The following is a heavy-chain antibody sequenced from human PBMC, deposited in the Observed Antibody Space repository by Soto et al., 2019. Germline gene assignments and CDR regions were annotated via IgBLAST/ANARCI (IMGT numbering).Heavy chain of an antibody. Sequence: QVQLVQSGAEVKKPGASVKVSCKASGYTFTSYAMHWVRQAPGQRLEWMGWINAGNGNTKYSQKFQGRVTITRDTSASTAYMELSSLRSEDAAVYYCARQLSGTILGWFDPWGQGTLVTVSS. J-gene: IGHJ5*02. CDR3: ARQLSGTILGWFDP. D-gene: IGHD5-18*01. CDR1: GYTFTSYA. V-gene: IGHV1-3*01. CDR2: INAGNGNT.